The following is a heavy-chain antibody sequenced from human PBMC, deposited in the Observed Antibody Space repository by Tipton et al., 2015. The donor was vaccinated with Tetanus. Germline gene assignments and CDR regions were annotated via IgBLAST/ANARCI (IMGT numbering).Heavy chain of an antibody. CDR3: ARDRGDYIYYGMDV. CDR1: GFTFIAYY. Sequence: QLVQSGAEVKKPGASVRVSCKASGFTFIAYYVYWVRQAPGQGLEWMGWINPNGGGTSYAQKFRGRVTMTRDTSISTAYMGLSSLRSDDTAVYYCARDRGDYIYYGMDVWGQGTTVTVSS. J-gene: IGHJ6*02. CDR2: INPNGGGT. D-gene: IGHD3-22*01. V-gene: IGHV1-2*02.